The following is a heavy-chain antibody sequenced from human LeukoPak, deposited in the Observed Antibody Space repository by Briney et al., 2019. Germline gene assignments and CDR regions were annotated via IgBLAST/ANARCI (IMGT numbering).Heavy chain of an antibody. D-gene: IGHD4-17*01. CDR3: ARHEGNGLRFSPLNWYFDL. CDR1: GASISSSYY. Sequence: KSSETLSLTCTVSGASISSSYYWGWIRQPPGKGLEWIGTIHHSGSTYYNPSLKSRVTISVDTSKNQFSLKLSSVTAADTAVYYCARHEGNGLRFSPLNWYFDLWGRGTLVTVSS. J-gene: IGHJ2*01. V-gene: IGHV4-39*01. CDR2: IHHSGST.